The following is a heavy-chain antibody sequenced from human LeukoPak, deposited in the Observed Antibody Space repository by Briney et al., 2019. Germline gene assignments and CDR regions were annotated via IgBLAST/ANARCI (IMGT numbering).Heavy chain of an antibody. J-gene: IGHJ5*02. CDR3: ARGGGSSSYQTPRRFDP. Sequence: SETLSLTCTVSGGSISSYYWSWIRQPPGKGLEWIGYIYYSGSTNYNPSLKSRVTISVDTSKNQFSLKLSSVTAADTAVYYCARGGGSSSYQTPRRFDPWGQGTLVTVSS. V-gene: IGHV4-59*01. CDR1: GGSISSYY. D-gene: IGHD3-16*01. CDR2: IYYSGST.